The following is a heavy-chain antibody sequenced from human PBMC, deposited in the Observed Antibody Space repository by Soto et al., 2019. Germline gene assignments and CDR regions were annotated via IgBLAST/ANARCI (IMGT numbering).Heavy chain of an antibody. J-gene: IGHJ4*02. CDR1: GYTFTSYG. Sequence: ASVKVSCKASGYTFTSYGISWVRQAPGQGLEWMGWISAYNGNTNYAQKLQGRVTMTTDASTSTAYMELRSLRSDDTAVYYCARDKVASGDYPLFDYWGRGTLVTVSS. D-gene: IGHD4-17*01. CDR3: ARDKVASGDYPLFDY. CDR2: ISAYNGNT. V-gene: IGHV1-18*01.